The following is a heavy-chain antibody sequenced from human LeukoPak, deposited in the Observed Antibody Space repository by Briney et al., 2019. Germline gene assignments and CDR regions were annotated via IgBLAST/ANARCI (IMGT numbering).Heavy chain of an antibody. V-gene: IGHV1-69*13. CDR2: IIPIFGTA. CDR1: GGTFSSYA. D-gene: IGHD1-14*01. CDR3: ARIPDAGTVPTFDP. J-gene: IGHJ5*02. Sequence: ASVKVSCKASGGTFSSYAISWVRQAPGQGLEWMGGIIPIFGTANYAQKFQGRVTITADESTSTAYMELSSLRSEDTAVYYCARIPDAGTVPTFDPWDQGTLVTVSS.